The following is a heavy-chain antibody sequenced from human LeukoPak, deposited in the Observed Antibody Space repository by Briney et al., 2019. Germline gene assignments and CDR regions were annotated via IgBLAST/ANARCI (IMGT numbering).Heavy chain of an antibody. CDR2: IYHRGST. CDR3: ARGVAPADY. CDR1: GYSISSGYY. V-gene: IGHV4-38-2*01. Sequence: SQTLSLTCAVSGYSISSGYYWGWIRQPPGKGLEWIGSIYHRGSTYYNPSLKSRVTISVDTSKNQFSLKLSSVTAADTAVYYCARGVAPADYWGQGTLVTVSS. D-gene: IGHD2-2*01. J-gene: IGHJ4*02.